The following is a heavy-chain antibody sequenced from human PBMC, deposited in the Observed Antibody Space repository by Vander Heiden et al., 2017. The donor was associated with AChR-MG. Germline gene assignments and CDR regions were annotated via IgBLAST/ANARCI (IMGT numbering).Heavy chain of an antibody. Sequence: EVQLLESGGGLVQPGGSLTPSCAASGLTFTNYALTWVRPAPGKGLEWVSTISGTAGTTYYADSVKGRFTISRDNSKNTLYLQLHSLRAEDTAVYYCAKGQTRGIFGVTQRTDAFDVWGQGTVVTVSS. D-gene: IGHD3-3*01. CDR3: AKGQTRGIFGVTQRTDAFDV. J-gene: IGHJ3*01. CDR1: GLTFTNYA. V-gene: IGHV3-23*01. CDR2: ISGTAGTT.